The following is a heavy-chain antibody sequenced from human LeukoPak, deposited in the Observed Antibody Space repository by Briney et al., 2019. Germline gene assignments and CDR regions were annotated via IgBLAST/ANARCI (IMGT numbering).Heavy chain of an antibody. J-gene: IGHJ4*02. D-gene: IGHD3-3*01. CDR2: INPSGGST. CDR1: GYTFTSYY. V-gene: IGHV1-46*01. Sequence: ASVKVSCKASGYTFTSYYMHWVRQAPGQGLEWMGIINPSGGSTSYAQKFQGRVTMTRDTSTSIVYMELSSLRSEDTAVYYCARARITIFGVVIIPHFDYWGQGTLVTVSS. CDR3: ARARITIFGVVIIPHFDY.